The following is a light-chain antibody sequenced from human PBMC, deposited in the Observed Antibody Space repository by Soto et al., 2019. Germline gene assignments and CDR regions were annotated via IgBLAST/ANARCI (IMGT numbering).Light chain of an antibody. CDR2: DAS. J-gene: IGKJ5*01. V-gene: IGKV3-11*01. Sequence: EIVLTQSPATLSLSPGERATLSCRASQSVSSYLAWYQQKPGQAPRLLIYDASNRATGIPARFSGSGSGTDFTLTISSLEREDFAVYYCQQRSNWPITFGQGTRLEI. CDR1: QSVSSY. CDR3: QQRSNWPIT.